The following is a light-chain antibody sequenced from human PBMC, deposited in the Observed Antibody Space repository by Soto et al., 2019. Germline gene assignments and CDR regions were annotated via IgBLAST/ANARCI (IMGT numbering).Light chain of an antibody. CDR1: QSVSDY. CDR2: DAS. V-gene: IGKV3-11*01. CDR3: QQRSNWFIT. Sequence: IVLTQSPGTLSLSPGERPSLSCRASQSVSDYLAWYQQKPGQAPRLLIYDASNRATGIPARFSGSGSGTDFTLTISSLEPEDFEVYYCQQRSNWFITFGQGTRLEIK. J-gene: IGKJ5*01.